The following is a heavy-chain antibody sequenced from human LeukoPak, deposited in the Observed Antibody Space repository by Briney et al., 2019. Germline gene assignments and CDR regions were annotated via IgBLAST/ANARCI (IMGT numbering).Heavy chain of an antibody. Sequence: GASVRVSCKASGYTFTSYDINWVRQATGQGLEWMGWMNPNSGNTGYAQKFQGRVTMTRNTSISTAYMELSSLRSEDTAVYYCARTKASGWYIDYWGQGTLVTVSS. CDR3: ARTKASGWYIDY. CDR2: MNPNSGNT. V-gene: IGHV1-8*01. D-gene: IGHD6-19*01. J-gene: IGHJ4*02. CDR1: GYTFTSYD.